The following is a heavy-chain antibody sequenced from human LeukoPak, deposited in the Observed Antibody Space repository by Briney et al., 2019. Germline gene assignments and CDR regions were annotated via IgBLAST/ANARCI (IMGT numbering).Heavy chain of an antibody. CDR2: INRGGSET. CDR1: VFSFNFYW. J-gene: IGHJ6*03. V-gene: IGHV3-7*01. Sequence: SGGSLRLSCAASVFSFNFYWMSWVRQAPGKGLEGVASINRGGSETYYVDCVKGRFTISRDSAKNTLYLQINSVRAEDTAVYYCARRGSCWWDYYYYMDVGGKGTSVTISS. D-gene: IGHD6-19*01. CDR3: ARRGSCWWDYYYYMDV.